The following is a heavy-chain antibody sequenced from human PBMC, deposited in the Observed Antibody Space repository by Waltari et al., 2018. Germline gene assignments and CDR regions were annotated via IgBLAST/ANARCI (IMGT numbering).Heavy chain of an antibody. CDR2: IYYSGGT. CDR1: GGSISSSSYY. Sequence: QLQLQESGPGLVKPSETLSLTCTVSGGSISSSSYYWGWIRQPPGKGLEWIGSIYYSGGTSYNPSLKSRVTISVDTSKNQFSLKLSSVTAADTAVYYCARCDEGGDGYIFDYWGQGTLVTVSS. V-gene: IGHV4-39*01. J-gene: IGHJ4*02. D-gene: IGHD3-16*01. CDR3: ARCDEGGDGYIFDY.